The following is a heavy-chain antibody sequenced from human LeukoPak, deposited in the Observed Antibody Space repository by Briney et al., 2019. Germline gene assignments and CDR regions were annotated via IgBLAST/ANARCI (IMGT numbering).Heavy chain of an antibody. CDR2: IYSDGST. J-gene: IGHJ4*02. CDR1: GLTVRSNY. D-gene: IGHD3-10*01. Sequence: GGSLRLSCAASGLTVRSNYMSWVRQAPGKGLEWVSVIYSDGSTYYEDSVKGRFTISRDNSKNTLSLQMNSLRTEDTAVYYCARQTITMVRGVIISNFDYWGQGTLVTVSS. V-gene: IGHV3-53*01. CDR3: ARQTITMVRGVIISNFDY.